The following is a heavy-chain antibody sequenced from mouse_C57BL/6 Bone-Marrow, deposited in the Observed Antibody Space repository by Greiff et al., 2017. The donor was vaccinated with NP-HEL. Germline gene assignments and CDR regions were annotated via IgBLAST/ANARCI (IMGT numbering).Heavy chain of an antibody. CDR1: GYTFTSYW. Sequence: QVQLQQPGAELVRPGSSVKLSCKASGYTFTSYWMHWVKQRPIQGLEWIGNIDPYDSETHYNQKFKDKATLTVDKSSSTAYMQLSSLTSEDSAVYYCARSYAYGQSNYAMDYWGQGTSVTVSS. CDR2: IDPYDSET. V-gene: IGHV1-52*01. D-gene: IGHD1-1*02. J-gene: IGHJ4*01. CDR3: ARSYAYGQSNYAMDY.